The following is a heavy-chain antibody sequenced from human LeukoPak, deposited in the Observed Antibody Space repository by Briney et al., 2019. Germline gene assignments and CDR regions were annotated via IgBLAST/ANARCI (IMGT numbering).Heavy chain of an antibody. J-gene: IGHJ4*02. CDR3: ARHRYLEAGFFDY. CDR2: INHSGST. D-gene: IGHD3-16*02. Sequence: SETLSLTCAVYGGSFSGYYWSWIRQPPGKGLEWIGEINHSGSTNYNPSLKSRVTISVDTSKNQFSLKLSSVTAADTAVYYCARHRYLEAGFFDYWGQGTLVTVSS. CDR1: GGSFSGYY. V-gene: IGHV4-34*01.